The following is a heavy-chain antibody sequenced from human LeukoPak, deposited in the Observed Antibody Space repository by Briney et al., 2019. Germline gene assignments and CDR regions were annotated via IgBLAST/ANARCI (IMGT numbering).Heavy chain of an antibody. V-gene: IGHV4-59*01. CDR1: GGSISTYY. CDR3: AREDPQTTVPEGLDV. J-gene: IGHJ6*02. D-gene: IGHD4-17*01. CDR2: IPYSGST. Sequence: PSETLSLTCTVSGGSISTYYWSWIRQPPGKGLEWIGYIPYSGSTNYNPSLKSRVTISVDTSKNQFSLKLSSVTAADTAVYYCAREDPQTTVPEGLDVWGQGTTVTVSS.